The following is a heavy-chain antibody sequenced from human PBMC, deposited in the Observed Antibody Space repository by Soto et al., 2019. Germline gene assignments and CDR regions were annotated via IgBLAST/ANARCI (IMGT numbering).Heavy chain of an antibody. D-gene: IGHD3-22*01. CDR3: AKDTYYYDRSGYYTYDY. CDR1: GFPLIIYA. V-gene: IGHV3-30*18. J-gene: IGHJ4*02. Sequence: GGSLILYYKYSGFPLIIYAVHRVRQAPGKGPEHVAVKSYDGSNKHYADSVKGRFTISRDNSKNTLDLQMNSLRAEDTAVYYCAKDTYYYDRSGYYTYDYWGQGTQVTVSS. CDR2: KSYDGSNK.